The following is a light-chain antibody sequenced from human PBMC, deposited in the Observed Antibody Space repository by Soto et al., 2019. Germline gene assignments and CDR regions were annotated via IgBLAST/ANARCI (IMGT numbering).Light chain of an antibody. V-gene: IGLV2-14*01. CDR2: EVT. Sequence: SALTQPASVSGSPGQSITISCTGTSSDVGGYNYVSWYQQHPGKAPKVMIYEVTNRPSGVSNRFSGSKSGNTASLTISGLQAEDEADYYCSSSTSSTPRVFGGGTKLTVL. CDR1: SSDVGGYNY. J-gene: IGLJ3*02. CDR3: SSSTSSTPRV.